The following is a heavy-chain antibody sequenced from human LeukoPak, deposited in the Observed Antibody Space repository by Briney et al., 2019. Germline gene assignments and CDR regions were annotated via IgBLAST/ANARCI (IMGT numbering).Heavy chain of an antibody. CDR2: ISGSGGST. V-gene: IGHV3-23*01. J-gene: IGHJ4*02. CDR3: AKDEAGDGYNLFDY. CDR1: GFTFSSYA. Sequence: GGSLRLSRAASGFTFSSYAMSWVPQAPGKGLEWGSAISGSGGSTYYADSVKGRFTISRDNSKNTLYLQMNSLRAEDTAVYYCAKDEAGDGYNLFDYWGQGTLVTVSS. D-gene: IGHD5-24*01.